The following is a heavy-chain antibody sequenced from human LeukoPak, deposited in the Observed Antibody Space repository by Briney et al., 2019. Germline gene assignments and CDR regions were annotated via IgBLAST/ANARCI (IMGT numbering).Heavy chain of an antibody. V-gene: IGHV4-39*01. CDR2: IYYSGST. CDR1: GGSISSGGYY. D-gene: IGHD4-23*01. CDR3: ARGKVVTPQKKKGAEYFQH. Sequence: PSQTLSLTCTVSGGSISSGGYYWGWIRQPPGKGLEWIGSIYYSGSTYYNPSLKSRVTISVDTSKNQFSLKLSSVTAADTAVYYCARGKVVTPQKKKGAEYFQHWGQGTLVTVSS. J-gene: IGHJ1*01.